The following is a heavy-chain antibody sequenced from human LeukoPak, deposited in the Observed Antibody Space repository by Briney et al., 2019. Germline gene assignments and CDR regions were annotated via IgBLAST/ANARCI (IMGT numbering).Heavy chain of an antibody. Sequence: GESLKISCKGCGYIFTSYWVSWVRQMPGKGLEWMGRIDPSDFYTNYSPSFQGHVTISADKSISTAYLQWSSLKASDTAMYYCARHPRLYSSSWEYYYYYGMDVWGKGTTVTVSS. J-gene: IGHJ6*04. CDR2: IDPSDFYT. D-gene: IGHD6-13*01. CDR3: ARHPRLYSSSWEYYYYYGMDV. V-gene: IGHV5-10-1*01. CDR1: GYIFTSYW.